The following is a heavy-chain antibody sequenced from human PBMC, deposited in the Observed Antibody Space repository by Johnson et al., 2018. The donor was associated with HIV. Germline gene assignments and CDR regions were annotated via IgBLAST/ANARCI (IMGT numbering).Heavy chain of an antibody. CDR1: GFTFDDYG. CDR3: ARDRPSPGWYSINDAFDI. J-gene: IGHJ3*02. Sequence: VQLVESGGGLVQPGGSLRLSCAAAGFTFDDYGLSWVRQAPGKGLEWVSGINWNGVRTGYLDSMKGRFTISRDNAKNSLYLQMNSLRAEDTAVYYCARDRPSPGWYSINDAFDIWGQGTMVTVSS. CDR2: INWNGVRT. V-gene: IGHV3-20*04. D-gene: IGHD6-19*01.